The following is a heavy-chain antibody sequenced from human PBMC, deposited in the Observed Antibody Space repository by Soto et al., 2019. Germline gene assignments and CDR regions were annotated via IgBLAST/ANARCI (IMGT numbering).Heavy chain of an antibody. CDR2: IIPILGIA. CDR3: ATTRVDSNWFDP. CDR1: GGTFSSYT. V-gene: IGHV1-69*02. D-gene: IGHD3-9*01. Sequence: QVQLVQSGAEVKKPGSSVKVSCKASGGTFSSYTISWVRQAPGQGLEWMGRIIPILGIANYAQKFQGRVTITADKSTSTAYMELSSLSSEDTAVYYCATTRVDSNWFDPWGQGTLVTVSS. J-gene: IGHJ5*02.